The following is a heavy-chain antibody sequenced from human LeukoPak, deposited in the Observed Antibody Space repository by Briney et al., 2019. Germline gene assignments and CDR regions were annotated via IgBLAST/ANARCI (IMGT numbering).Heavy chain of an antibody. J-gene: IGHJ6*02. D-gene: IGHD6-6*01. CDR1: GFTFDDYA. Sequence: GGPLRLSCAASGFTFDDYAMYWVRQAPGKGLEWVSGISWNRGDIGYADSVKGRFTLSRDNAKNSLYLQMNSLRVEDTALYYCAKGTSSSVYYYCGMDVWGQGTTVTVSS. V-gene: IGHV3-9*01. CDR3: AKGTSSSVYYYCGMDV. CDR2: ISWNRGDI.